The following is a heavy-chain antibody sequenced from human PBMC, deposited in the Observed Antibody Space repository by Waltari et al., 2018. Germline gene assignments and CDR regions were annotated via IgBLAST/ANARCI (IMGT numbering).Heavy chain of an antibody. CDR2: ITPNDDT. Sequence: EVQLVETGGALIQTGGSVRLSCAASGVRVSHNYIDWVRLAPGQGPEWFSSITPNDDTFYSDSVRGRFNILRDTSKNTLHLQMSFLRAEDTAVYYCVTLKPPGHYFYMDVWGKGTTVNVSS. J-gene: IGHJ6*03. CDR3: VTLKPPGHYFYMDV. CDR1: GVRVSHNY. D-gene: IGHD2-8*02. V-gene: IGHV3-53*02.